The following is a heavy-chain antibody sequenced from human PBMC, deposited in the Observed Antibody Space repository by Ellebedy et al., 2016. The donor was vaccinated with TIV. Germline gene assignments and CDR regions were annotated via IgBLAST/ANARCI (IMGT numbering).Heavy chain of an antibody. CDR1: GFTFRNYW. J-gene: IGHJ3*02. Sequence: GESLKISXAASGFTFRNYWMHWVRQVPGKGLVWVARLKDGVSTDYADSVRGRFTISRDNAKNTMYLEMNSLRVEDTAVYYCARDGLIVGDKAALDIWGQGTMVTVSS. D-gene: IGHD1-26*01. V-gene: IGHV3-74*01. CDR2: LKDGVST. CDR3: ARDGLIVGDKAALDI.